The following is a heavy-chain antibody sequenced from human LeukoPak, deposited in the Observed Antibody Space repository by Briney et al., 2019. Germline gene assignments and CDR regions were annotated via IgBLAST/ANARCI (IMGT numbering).Heavy chain of an antibody. CDR2: LSGSGITT. CDR3: MDLGHSD. CDR1: GFTFSNSA. V-gene: IGHV3-23*01. Sequence: GRSLRLSCAASGFTFSNSAMSWVRQAPGKGLEWVSTLSGSGITTYYADSVKGRFTISRDNSKNTLYLQMSSLRVEDTAVYYCMDLGHSDWGQGTLVTVSS. D-gene: IGHD5-12*01. J-gene: IGHJ4*02.